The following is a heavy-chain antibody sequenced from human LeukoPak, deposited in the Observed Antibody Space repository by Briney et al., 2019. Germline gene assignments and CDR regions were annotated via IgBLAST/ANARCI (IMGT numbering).Heavy chain of an antibody. D-gene: IGHD5-12*01. V-gene: IGHV3-30*04. CDR3: AKGGGYEAQYYYYYLDV. CDR1: GFTFSSYA. Sequence: PGGSLRLSCAASGFTFSSYAMSWVRQAPGKGLEWVAVISYDGSNKYYADSVKGRFTISRDNSKNTLYLQMNSLRAEDTAVYYCAKGGGYEAQYYYYYLDVWGKGTTVTISS. CDR2: ISYDGSNK. J-gene: IGHJ6*03.